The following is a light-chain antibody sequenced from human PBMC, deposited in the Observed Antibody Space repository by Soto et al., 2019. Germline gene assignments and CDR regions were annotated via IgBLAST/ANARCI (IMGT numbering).Light chain of an antibody. CDR3: QQSYNSPIT. J-gene: IGKJ5*01. CDR2: WAS. V-gene: IGKV4-1*01. CDR1: QSALSTSNNKNY. Sequence: DIVMTQSPESLAVSLGERATINCRSSQSALSTSNNKNYLVWYQQKPGQPPKLLISWASTRESAVPDRFSGSGSATDFTLSISSLQAEDVAVYYCQQSYNSPITFGQGTRLEIK.